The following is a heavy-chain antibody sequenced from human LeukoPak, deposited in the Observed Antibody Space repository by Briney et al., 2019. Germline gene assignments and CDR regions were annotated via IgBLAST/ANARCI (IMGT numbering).Heavy chain of an antibody. CDR2: ISGSGGST. J-gene: IGHJ4*02. V-gene: IGHV3-23*01. CDR3: ANFPSGWYFYYFDY. D-gene: IGHD6-19*01. Sequence: GGSLRLSCAAPRFTFSNYAVAWVRQAPGKGLEWVSAISGSGGSTYYADSVKGRFTISRDNSKNTLYLQMNSLRAEDTAVYYCANFPSGWYFYYFDYWGQGTLVTVSS. CDR1: RFTFSNYA.